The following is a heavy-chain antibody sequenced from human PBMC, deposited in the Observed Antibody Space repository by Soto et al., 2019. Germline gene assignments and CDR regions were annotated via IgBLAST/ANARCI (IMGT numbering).Heavy chain of an antibody. D-gene: IGHD1-26*01. CDR3: AREGIVGALHWFDP. Sequence: SVKVSCKASGGTFSSFTVRWVRQAPGQGLEWMGWINPVLGITNYAQKFQGRVTMTRDNSTSTVYMELSSLRSEDTAVYYCAREGIVGALHWFDPWGQGTLVTVSS. CDR1: GGTFSSFT. CDR2: INPVLGIT. V-gene: IGHV1-69*10. J-gene: IGHJ5*02.